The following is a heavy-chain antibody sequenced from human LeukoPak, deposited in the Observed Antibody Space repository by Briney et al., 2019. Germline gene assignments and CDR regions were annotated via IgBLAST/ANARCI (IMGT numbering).Heavy chain of an antibody. V-gene: IGHV3-11*04. CDR2: ISSSSSTI. Sequence: GGSLRLSCAASGFTFSDYYMSWIRQAPGKGLEWVSYISSSSSTIYYADSVKGRFTISRDNAKNSLYLQMNSLRAEDTAVYYCAREGAVVPAAILGYGMDVWGQGTTVTVSS. J-gene: IGHJ6*02. CDR3: AREGAVVPAAILGYGMDV. CDR1: GFTFSDYY. D-gene: IGHD2-2*01.